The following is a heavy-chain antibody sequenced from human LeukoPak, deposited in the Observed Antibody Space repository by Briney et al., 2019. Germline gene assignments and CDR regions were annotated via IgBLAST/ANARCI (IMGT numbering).Heavy chain of an antibody. CDR2: IIPIFGTA. D-gene: IGHD2-21*02. CDR3: ARLLAYCGGDCYSGFDY. Sequence: GASVKVSCKASGGTFSSYAISWVRQAPGQGLEWMGGIIPIFGTANYAQKFQGRVTITADESTSTAYMELSSLRSEDTAVYYCARLLAYCGGDCYSGFDYWGQGTLVTVSS. J-gene: IGHJ4*02. V-gene: IGHV1-69*13. CDR1: GGTFSSYA.